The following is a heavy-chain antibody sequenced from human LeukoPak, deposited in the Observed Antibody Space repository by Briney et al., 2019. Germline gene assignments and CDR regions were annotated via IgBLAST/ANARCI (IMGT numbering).Heavy chain of an antibody. J-gene: IGHJ4*02. D-gene: IGHD5-24*01. CDR3: ARGSGYNPFDY. CDR2: IYTSGST. V-gene: IGHV4-4*07. CDR1: GGSISNYY. Sequence: SETLSLTCTVSGGSISNYYWSWIRKPAGKGLEWIGRIYTSGSTYYNPSLKNRVTMSVDTSKNQFSLKLSSVTAADAAVYYCARGSGYNPFDYWGQGTLVTVSS.